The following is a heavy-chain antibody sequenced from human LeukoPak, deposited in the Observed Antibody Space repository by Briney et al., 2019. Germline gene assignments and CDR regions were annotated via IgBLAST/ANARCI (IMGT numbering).Heavy chain of an antibody. Sequence: SQTLSLTCAISGDSISSNSAAWTWIRQSPSRGLEWLGRTYYRSKWYNNYAISVKSRITINPDTSKNQFSLQLNSVTPEDTAVYYCARDLCTSSSCPNNWIDPWGQGTLVTVSS. CDR1: GDSISSNSAA. CDR2: TYYRSKWYN. CDR3: ARDLCTSSSCPNNWIDP. D-gene: IGHD2-2*01. J-gene: IGHJ5*02. V-gene: IGHV6-1*01.